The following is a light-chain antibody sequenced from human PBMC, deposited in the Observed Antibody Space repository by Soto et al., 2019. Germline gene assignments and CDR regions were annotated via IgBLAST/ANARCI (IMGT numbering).Light chain of an antibody. CDR2: AAS. V-gene: IGKV1-39*01. CDR1: QSISSS. Sequence: DIQMTQSPSSLSASVGDRVTITCRASQSISSSLNWYQQKPGKAPKLLIYAASSLKSGVTSRFSGSGSETEFTLTISTLQPEDCATYYCKQSYSTTLTFSGGTKVEIK. CDR3: KQSYSTTLT. J-gene: IGKJ4*01.